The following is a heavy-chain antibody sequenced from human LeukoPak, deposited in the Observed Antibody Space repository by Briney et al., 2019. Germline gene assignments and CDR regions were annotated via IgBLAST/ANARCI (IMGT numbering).Heavy chain of an antibody. CDR2: ISAYNGNT. Sequence: ASVKVSCKASGYTFTSYGISWVRQAPGQGLEWMGWISAYNGNTNYAQKLQGRVTMTTDTSTSTAYMELRSLRSDDTAVYYCARDQVRGPGYSSGWYGYWGQGTLVTVSS. CDR1: GYTFTSYG. D-gene: IGHD6-19*01. V-gene: IGHV1-18*01. CDR3: ARDQVRGPGYSSGWYGY. J-gene: IGHJ4*02.